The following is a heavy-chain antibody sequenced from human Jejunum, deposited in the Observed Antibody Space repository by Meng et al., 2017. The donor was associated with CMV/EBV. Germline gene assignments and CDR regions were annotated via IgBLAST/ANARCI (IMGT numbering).Heavy chain of an antibody. CDR1: GFTFSNYW. Sequence: SCAASGFTFSNYWMNWVRQTPEKGLVWVSRIVSDGTTTNYADSVKGRFTISRDNAKNTLYLQMNSLRAEDTAVYYCARDVWSLGDSWGQGTLVTVSS. V-gene: IGHV3-74*01. J-gene: IGHJ4*02. CDR2: IVSDGTTT. CDR3: ARDVWSLGDS. D-gene: IGHD2-8*01.